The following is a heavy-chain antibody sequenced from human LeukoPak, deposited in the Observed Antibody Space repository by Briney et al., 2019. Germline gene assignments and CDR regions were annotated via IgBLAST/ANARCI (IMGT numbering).Heavy chain of an antibody. CDR3: TRNNWFDP. J-gene: IGHJ5*02. V-gene: IGHV4-39*07. CDR2: IYYSGSN. Sequence: PSETLSLTCTVSGGSISSSGYYWGWIRQTPGKGLEWIGSIYYSGSNYHNPSLKSRVSMSVDTSKNQFSLKLTSVTAADTAVYYCTRNNWFDPWGQGTLVTVSS. D-gene: IGHD2/OR15-2a*01. CDR1: GGSISSSGYY.